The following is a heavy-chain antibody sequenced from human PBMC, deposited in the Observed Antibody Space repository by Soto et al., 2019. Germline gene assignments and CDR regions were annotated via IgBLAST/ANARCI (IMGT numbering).Heavy chain of an antibody. V-gene: IGHV3-11*01. CDR2: LSSTGSTI. CDR1: GFTFSDYY. Sequence: PGGSLRLSCAASGFTFSDYYMSWIRQAPGQGLEWVSYLSSTGSTIYYADSLRSRFTISRDNARNSLYLQMNSLRVEDTAVYYCARVYSGGWDFDYWGQGTLVTVSS. D-gene: IGHD6-19*01. J-gene: IGHJ4*02. CDR3: ARVYSGGWDFDY.